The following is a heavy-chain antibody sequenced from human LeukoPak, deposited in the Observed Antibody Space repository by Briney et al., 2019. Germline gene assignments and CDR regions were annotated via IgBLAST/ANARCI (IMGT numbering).Heavy chain of an antibody. Sequence: SETLSLTCTVSGGSINTYYWTWIRQPPGKGLEWIGYIYTSGSTNYNPSLKSRVTISVDTSKNQFSLKLSSVTAADTAVYYCARKTSAFDPWGQGTLATVSS. CDR2: IYTSGST. J-gene: IGHJ5*02. CDR3: ARKTSAFDP. V-gene: IGHV4-4*09. CDR1: GGSINTYY.